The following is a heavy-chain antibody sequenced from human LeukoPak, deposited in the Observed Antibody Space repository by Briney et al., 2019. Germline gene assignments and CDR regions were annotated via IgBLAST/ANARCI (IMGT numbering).Heavy chain of an antibody. CDR3: ASGGYGDPGPPDY. CDR1: GGTFSSYA. V-gene: IGHV1-2*06. Sequence: GASVKVSCKASGGTFSSYAISWVRQAPGQGLEWMGRINPNSGGTNYAQKFQGRVTMTRDTSISTAYMELSRLRSDDTAVYYCASGGYGDPGPPDYRGQGTLVTVSS. D-gene: IGHD4-17*01. CDR2: INPNSGGT. J-gene: IGHJ4*02.